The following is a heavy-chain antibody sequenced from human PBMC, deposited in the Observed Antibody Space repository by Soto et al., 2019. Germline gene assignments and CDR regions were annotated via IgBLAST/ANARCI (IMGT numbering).Heavy chain of an antibody. CDR2: IGTAGDT. Sequence: GGSLRLSCEASGFTFSGFDMHWVRQPTGKGLEWVSTIGTAGDTYYAVSVKGRFTISRDNAKNSLSLQMNSLRAGDTAVYFCARGQEVGAHFFDSWGQGTRVTVSS. CDR1: GFTFSGFD. D-gene: IGHD2-15*01. J-gene: IGHJ4*02. CDR3: ARGQEVGAHFFDS. V-gene: IGHV3-13*01.